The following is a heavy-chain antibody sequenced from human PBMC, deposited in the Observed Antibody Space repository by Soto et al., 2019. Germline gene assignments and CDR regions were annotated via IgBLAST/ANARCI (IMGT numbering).Heavy chain of an antibody. Sequence: GGSLKLSCAASGFTFSSYGMHWVRQAPGKGLEWVAVISYDGSNKYYADSVKGRFTISRDNSKNTLYLQMNSLRAEDTAVYYCAKDGNSSGYYEYYYGMDVWGQGTTVTVSS. CDR3: AKDGNSSGYYEYYYGMDV. CDR1: GFTFSSYG. J-gene: IGHJ6*02. CDR2: ISYDGSNK. V-gene: IGHV3-30*18. D-gene: IGHD3-22*01.